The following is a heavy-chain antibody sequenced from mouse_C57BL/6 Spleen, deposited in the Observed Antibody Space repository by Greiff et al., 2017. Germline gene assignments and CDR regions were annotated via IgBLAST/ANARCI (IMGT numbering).Heavy chain of an antibody. J-gene: IGHJ4*01. V-gene: IGHV1-82*01. CDR3: ARDYGSSPYAMDY. CDR1: GYAFSSSW. Sequence: QVQLQQSGPELVKPGASVKISCKASGYAFSSSWMNWVKQRPGKGLEWIGRIYPGDGDTNYNGKFKGKATLNADKSSSTAYMQLSSLTSEDSAVYCCARDYGSSPYAMDYWGQGTSVTVSS. D-gene: IGHD1-1*01. CDR2: IYPGDGDT.